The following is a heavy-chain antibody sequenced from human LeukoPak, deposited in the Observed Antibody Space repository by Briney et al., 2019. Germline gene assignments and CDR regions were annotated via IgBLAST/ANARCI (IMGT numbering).Heavy chain of an antibody. J-gene: IGHJ4*02. V-gene: IGHV3-23*01. CDR3: AKDHGYYYDSSGYYY. CDR2: ISGSGGST. Sequence: GGSLRLSCAASGFTFSSYAMSWVRQAPGKGLEWVSAISGSGGSTYYADSVKGQFTISRDNSKNALYLQMNSLRAEDTAVYYCAKDHGYYYDSSGYYYWGQGTLVTVSS. D-gene: IGHD3-22*01. CDR1: GFTFSSYA.